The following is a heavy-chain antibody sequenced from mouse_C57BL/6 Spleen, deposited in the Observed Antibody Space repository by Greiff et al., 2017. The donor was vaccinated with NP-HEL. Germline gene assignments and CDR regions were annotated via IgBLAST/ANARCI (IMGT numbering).Heavy chain of an antibody. V-gene: IGHV1-82*01. CDR2: IYPGDGDT. CDR1: GYAFSSSW. D-gene: IGHD2-4*01. Sequence: QVQLKQSGPELVKPGASVKISCKASGYAFSSSWMNWVKQRPGKGLEWIGRIYPGDGDTNYNGKFKGKATLTADKSSSTAYMQLSSLTSEDSAVYFCARGDYGHYFDYWGQGTTLTVSS. CDR3: ARGDYGHYFDY. J-gene: IGHJ2*01.